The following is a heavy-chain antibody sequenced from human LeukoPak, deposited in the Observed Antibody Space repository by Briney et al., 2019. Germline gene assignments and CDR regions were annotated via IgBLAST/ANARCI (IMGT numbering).Heavy chain of an antibody. Sequence: SETLSLTCAVSGGSVTSGIHYWGWIWQAPGKGLEWIGYISYSGSFNYNPSLKSRVTMSVDTSKNQFSLKLSSVTAADTAIYYCARITPSATIDYWGQGTLVTVSS. CDR2: ISYSGSF. CDR3: ARITPSATIDY. V-gene: IGHV4-61*01. J-gene: IGHJ4*02. D-gene: IGHD5-12*01. CDR1: GGSVTSGIHY.